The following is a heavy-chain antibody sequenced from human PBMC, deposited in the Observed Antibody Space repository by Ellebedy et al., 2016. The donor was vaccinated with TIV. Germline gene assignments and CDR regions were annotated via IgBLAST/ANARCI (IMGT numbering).Heavy chain of an antibody. CDR2: IYYSGST. V-gene: IGHV4-31*11. J-gene: IGHJ3*02. CDR1: GGSFSGYY. D-gene: IGHD2-2*01. CDR3: ALGVPAAI. Sequence: SETLSLTXAVYGGSFSGYYWSWIRQHPGKGLEWIGYIYYSGSTYYNPSLKSRVTISVDTSKNQFSLKLSSVTAADTAVYYCALGVPAAIWGQGTMVTVSS.